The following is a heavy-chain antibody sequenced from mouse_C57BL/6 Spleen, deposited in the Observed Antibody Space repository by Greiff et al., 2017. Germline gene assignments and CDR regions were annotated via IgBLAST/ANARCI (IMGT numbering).Heavy chain of an antibody. Sequence: QVQLQQPGAELVKPGASVKLSCKASGYTFTSYWMQWVKQRPGQGLEWIGEIDPSDSYTNYNQKFKGKATLTVDTSSSTAYMQLSSLTSEDSAVYYCARGDGYSWRFAYWGQGTLVTVSA. CDR1: GYTFTSYW. CDR3: ARGDGYSWRFAY. CDR2: IDPSDSYT. V-gene: IGHV1-50*01. D-gene: IGHD2-3*01. J-gene: IGHJ3*01.